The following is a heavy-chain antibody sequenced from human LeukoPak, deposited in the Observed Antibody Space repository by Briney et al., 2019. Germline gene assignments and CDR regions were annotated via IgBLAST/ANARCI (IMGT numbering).Heavy chain of an antibody. CDR2: IYASGST. CDR1: GDSVSRGTYC. CDR3: ARHKPFNPYSSQGSEYFQH. Sequence: SQTLSLTCTVSGDSVSRGTYCWSWIRQPAGKGLEWIGRIYASGSTNYNPSLKSRVTISIDTSKNQFSLKLSSVTAADTAVYYCARHKPFNPYSSQGSEYFQHWGQGTLVTVSS. J-gene: IGHJ1*01. D-gene: IGHD6-13*01. V-gene: IGHV4-61*02.